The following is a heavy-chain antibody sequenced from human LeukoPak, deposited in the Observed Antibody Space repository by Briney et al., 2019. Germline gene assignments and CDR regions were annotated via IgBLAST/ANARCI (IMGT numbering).Heavy chain of an antibody. CDR3: ARDGATTGLA. J-gene: IGHJ4*02. D-gene: IGHD4-17*01. CDR2: INHSGST. CDR1: GGSFSGYY. Sequence: SETLSLTCAVYGGSFSGYYWSWIRQPPGKGLEWIGEINHSGSTNYNPSLKSRVTISVDTSKNQFSLKLSSVTAADTAVYYCARDGATTGLAWGQGTLVTVSS. V-gene: IGHV4-34*01.